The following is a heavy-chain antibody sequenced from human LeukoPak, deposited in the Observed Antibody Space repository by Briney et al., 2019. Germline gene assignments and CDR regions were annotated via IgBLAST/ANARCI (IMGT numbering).Heavy chain of an antibody. J-gene: IGHJ4*02. D-gene: IGHD3-10*01. Sequence: GASVTVSCKASGYTFTSYDINWVRQATAHGLEWMGWMNPNSGNTGYAQKFQGRVTMTRNTSISTAYMELSSLRSEDTAVYYCARGRLKGESLQNGGQGTLVTVSS. CDR2: MNPNSGNT. V-gene: IGHV1-8*01. CDR3: ARGRLKGESLQN. CDR1: GYTFTSYD.